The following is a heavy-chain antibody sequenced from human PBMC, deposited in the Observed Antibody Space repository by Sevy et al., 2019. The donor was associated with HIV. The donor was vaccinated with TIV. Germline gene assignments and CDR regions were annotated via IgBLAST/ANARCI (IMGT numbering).Heavy chain of an antibody. CDR2: IYYSGST. V-gene: IGHV4-39*01. J-gene: IGHJ3*02. D-gene: IGHD6-19*01. CDR3: AAAGGWSHDAFDI. CDR1: GGSISSSSYY. Sequence: SETLSLTCTVSGGSISSSSYYWGWIRQPPGKGLEWIGSIYYSGSTYYNPSLKSRVTISVDTSKNQFSLKLSSVTAADTALYYCAAAGGWSHDAFDIWGQGTMVTVSS.